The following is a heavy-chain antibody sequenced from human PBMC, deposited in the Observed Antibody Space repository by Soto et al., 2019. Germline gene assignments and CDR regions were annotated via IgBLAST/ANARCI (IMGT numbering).Heavy chain of an antibody. D-gene: IGHD5-18*01. CDR1: GFTFSTYA. CDR3: AKLRATSGVRPAIYTPNFPFDC. V-gene: IGHV3-23*01. Sequence: PGGCRTLSCVASGFTFSTYAMSWVRQDPGKGLEWVSGISVSVDSTFYADSVKGRYNISRDNSKNTLFLQINSLRAEDSAVYYCAKLRATSGVRPAIYTPNFPFDCWGQGIRVIVSS. J-gene: IGHJ4*01. CDR2: ISVSVDST.